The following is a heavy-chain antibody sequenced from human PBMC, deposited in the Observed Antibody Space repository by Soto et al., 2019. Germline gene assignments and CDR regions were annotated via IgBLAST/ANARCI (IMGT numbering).Heavy chain of an antibody. CDR3: ARDVLLASMFSFSVVRPHWYYMDV. V-gene: IGHV1-69*13. J-gene: IGHJ6*03. CDR1: GGTFSSYA. Sequence: ASVKVSCKASGGTFSSYAISWVRQAPGQGLERMGGIIPIFGTANYAQKYQGRDTITADESTSTAYMELSILRSEDTALYYFARDVLLASMFSFSVVRPHWYYMDVWGKGTTVTVSS. CDR2: IIPIFGTA. D-gene: IGHD2-2*01.